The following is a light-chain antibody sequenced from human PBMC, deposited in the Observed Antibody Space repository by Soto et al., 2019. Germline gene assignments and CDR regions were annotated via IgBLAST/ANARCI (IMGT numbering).Light chain of an antibody. J-gene: IGKJ5*01. V-gene: IGKV3-11*01. CDR3: QQRSNWPPST. CDR1: QSVSSY. CDR2: DAS. Sequence: EIVLTQSPATLSLSPGERATLSCRASQSVSSYLAWYQQKPGQAPRLLIYDASNRATGIPARFSGSGSGTEFTLTISSLEHEDFVGSYCQQRSNWPPSTFGQGTRLEIK.